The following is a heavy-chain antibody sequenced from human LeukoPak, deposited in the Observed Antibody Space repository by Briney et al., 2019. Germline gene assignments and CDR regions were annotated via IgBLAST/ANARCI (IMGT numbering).Heavy chain of an antibody. Sequence: PGGSLILSCVGSGYTFSRYWMHWVRQAPGKGLVWVSRINEDGSTTDYADSVKGRFTISRDNAKNSLFLQMDSLRDEDTAVYYCARDGDGHFDYWGQGTLVTVSS. CDR1: GYTFSRYW. CDR3: ARDGDGHFDY. J-gene: IGHJ4*02. CDR2: INEDGSTT. V-gene: IGHV3-74*01. D-gene: IGHD2-21*01.